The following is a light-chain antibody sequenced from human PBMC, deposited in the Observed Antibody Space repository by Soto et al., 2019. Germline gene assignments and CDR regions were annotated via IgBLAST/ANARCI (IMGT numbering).Light chain of an antibody. CDR1: QNINTW. CDR2: KAS. Sequence: EIQMTQSTSTVSASVGYRVTITCRASQNINTWLAWYQQKPGKAPKLLILKASSLESGVPSRFSGSGSGTEFTLTISSLQPDDFATYYCQHYNSYSEAFAQGTKVAIK. J-gene: IGKJ1*01. CDR3: QHYNSYSEA. V-gene: IGKV1-5*03.